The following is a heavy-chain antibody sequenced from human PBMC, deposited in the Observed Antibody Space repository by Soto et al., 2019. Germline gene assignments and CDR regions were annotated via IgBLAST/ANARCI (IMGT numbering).Heavy chain of an antibody. CDR1: GFTFSNDG. Sequence: EVQLVESGGGVVKPGGSLRLSCAASGFTFSNDGMNWVRQAPGKGLEWVGRIKSKTDGGTTDYAAPGKGRITIEREDSNNTLYLQMNSLKTEDTAVYYCTTDTSLVYAGAHIDYWGQGTLVTVSS. J-gene: IGHJ4*02. D-gene: IGHD2-8*01. CDR2: IKSKTDGGTT. V-gene: IGHV3-15*07. CDR3: TTDTSLVYAGAHIDY.